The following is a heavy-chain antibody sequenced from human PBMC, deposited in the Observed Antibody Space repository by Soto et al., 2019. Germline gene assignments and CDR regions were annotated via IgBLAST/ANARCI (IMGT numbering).Heavy chain of an antibody. J-gene: IGHJ4*02. D-gene: IGHD1-26*01. Sequence: QVQLVQSGAEVKKPGSSVKVSCKASGGTFSNYAISWVRQAPGQGLEWVGGIIPILGTPKYAQKFQGRVTISADESTRTDYMELSSLTSEDTAVYYCAGMGMGPTGVGGYWGQGTPVTVSS. CDR1: GGTFSNYA. CDR2: IIPILGTP. CDR3: AGMGMGPTGVGGY. V-gene: IGHV1-69*11.